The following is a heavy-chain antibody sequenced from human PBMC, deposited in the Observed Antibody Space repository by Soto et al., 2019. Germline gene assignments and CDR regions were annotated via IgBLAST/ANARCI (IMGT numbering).Heavy chain of an antibody. D-gene: IGHD5-12*01. Sequence: QVQLQESGPGVVKPSGTLSLTCAVSGDSISSGGWWRWVRQPPGKGLVLIGEIYHSWSTIYNPSLKSRVTILVDMSKKHFSLNLNSVNVADTAIYYCAKDGRNGYNLFYWGKGTRVTVSS. CDR3: AKDGRNGYNLFY. V-gene: IGHV4-4*02. J-gene: IGHJ4*02. CDR2: IYHSWST. CDR1: GDSISSGGW.